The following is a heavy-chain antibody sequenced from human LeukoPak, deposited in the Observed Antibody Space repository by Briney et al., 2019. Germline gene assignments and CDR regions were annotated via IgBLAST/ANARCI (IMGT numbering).Heavy chain of an antibody. Sequence: WGALRLSRAAPGFTFSCYSKKLVRQAPGKGLEWVSFISSRSYIYYADSVKGRFTISRDNAKNSLYLQMNSLRAEDTAVYYCARFIAAPYYFDYWGRGTLVTVSS. J-gene: IGHJ4*02. CDR3: ARFIAAPYYFDY. V-gene: IGHV3-21*01. D-gene: IGHD6-13*01. CDR1: GFTFSCYS. CDR2: ISSRSYI.